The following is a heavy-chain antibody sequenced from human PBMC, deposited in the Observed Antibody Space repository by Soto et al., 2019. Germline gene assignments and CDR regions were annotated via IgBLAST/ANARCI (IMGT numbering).Heavy chain of an antibody. CDR3: ARTKSGSYYYYYYYGMDV. V-gene: IGHV4-59*08. CDR1: GGSISSYY. J-gene: IGHJ6*02. D-gene: IGHD1-26*01. CDR2: IYYSGST. Sequence: SETLSLTCTVSGGSISSYYWSWIRQPPGKGLEWIGYIYYSGSTNYNPSLKSRVTISVDTSKNQFSLKLSSVTAADTAVYYCARTKSGSYYYYYYYGMDVWGQGTTVTVSS.